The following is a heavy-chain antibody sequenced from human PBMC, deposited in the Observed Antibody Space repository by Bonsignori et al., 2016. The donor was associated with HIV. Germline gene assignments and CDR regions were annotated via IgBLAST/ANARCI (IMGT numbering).Heavy chain of an antibody. CDR3: ARGGIQEAGTSDSFDI. D-gene: IGHD1-14*01. CDR2: IIPMVDVV. J-gene: IGHJ3*02. Sequence: WVRQAPGQGLEWMGSIIPMVDVVNDAQKFQGRVTITADTSANTVYLELSSLRSEDTAVYYCARGGIQEAGTSDSFDIWGQGTMVTVSS. V-gene: IGHV1-69*04.